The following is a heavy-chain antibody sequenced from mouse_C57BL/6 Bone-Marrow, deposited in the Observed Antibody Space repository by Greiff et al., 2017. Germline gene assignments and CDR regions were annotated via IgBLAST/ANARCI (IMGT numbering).Heavy chain of an antibody. CDR1: GYTFTNYW. Sequence: ESGAELVRPGTSVKMSCKASGYTFTNYWIGWAKQRPGHGLEWIGDIYPGGGYTNYNEKFKGKATLTADKSSSTAYMQFSSLTSEDSAIYYCARSGDWDVRYAMDYWGQGTSVTVSS. CDR3: ARSGDWDVRYAMDY. CDR2: IYPGGGYT. V-gene: IGHV1-63*01. J-gene: IGHJ4*01. D-gene: IGHD4-1*01.